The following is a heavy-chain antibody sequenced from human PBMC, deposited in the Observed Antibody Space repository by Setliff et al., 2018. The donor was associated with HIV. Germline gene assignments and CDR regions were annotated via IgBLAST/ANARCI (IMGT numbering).Heavy chain of an antibody. Sequence: PGGSLRLSCAVSVFTFSSHWMSWVRQAPGKRLEWVASIKPDGTEDHYVDSVKGRFTISRDNAKGSLYLQMSSLRAEDTAVYYCARWRCPQSEFDYWGKGGQVTVSS. CDR2: IKPDGTED. V-gene: IGHV3-7*03. CDR3: ARWRCPQSEFDY. J-gene: IGHJ4*02. CDR1: VFTFSSHW. D-gene: IGHD3-3*01.